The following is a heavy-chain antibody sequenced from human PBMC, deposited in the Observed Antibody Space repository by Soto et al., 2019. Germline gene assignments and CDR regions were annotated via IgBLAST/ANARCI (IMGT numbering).Heavy chain of an antibody. V-gene: IGHV3-33*01. Sequence: GGSLRLSCTASGFTFSSYGMHWVRQAPGKGLEWVAVIWYDGSNKYYADSVKGRFTISRDNSKNTLYLQMNSLRAEDTAVYYCAREAGDDYGDYSAFDIWGQGTMVTVSS. D-gene: IGHD4-17*01. J-gene: IGHJ3*02. CDR3: AREAGDDYGDYSAFDI. CDR2: IWYDGSNK. CDR1: GFTFSSYG.